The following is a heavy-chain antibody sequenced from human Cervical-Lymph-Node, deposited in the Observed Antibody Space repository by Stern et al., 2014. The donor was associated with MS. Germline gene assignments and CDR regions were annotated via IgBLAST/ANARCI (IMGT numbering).Heavy chain of an antibody. CDR2: IFSRGST. CDR3: AREHYYGAGSQHGMDV. CDR1: SGSISSGGYD. J-gene: IGHJ6*02. Sequence: QVQLQESGPGLVKPSQTLSLTCTVSSGSISSGGYDWAWIRQYPRRGLEWIGYIFSRGSTFYNPSLKSRVTISLDTSKNQFFLRLTSVTAADTAVYYCAREHYYGAGSQHGMDVWGQGTTVTVSS. V-gene: IGHV4-31*03. D-gene: IGHD3-10*01.